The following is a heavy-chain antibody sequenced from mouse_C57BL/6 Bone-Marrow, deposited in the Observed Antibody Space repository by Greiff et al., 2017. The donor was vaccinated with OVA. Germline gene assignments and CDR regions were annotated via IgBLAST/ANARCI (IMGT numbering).Heavy chain of an antibody. Sequence: QVQLKQSGAELARPGASVKLSCKASGYTFTSYGISWVKQRTGQGLEWIGEIYPRSGNTYYNEKFKGKATLTADKSSSTAYMELRSLTSEDSAVYFCARSRLQYPYYWDYWGQGTTLTVSS. CDR3: ARSRLQYPYYWDY. D-gene: IGHD1-1*01. CDR1: GYTFTSYG. V-gene: IGHV1-81*01. CDR2: IYPRSGNT. J-gene: IGHJ2*01.